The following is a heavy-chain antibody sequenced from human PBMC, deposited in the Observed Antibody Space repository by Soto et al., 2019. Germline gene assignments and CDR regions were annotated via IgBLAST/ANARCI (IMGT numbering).Heavy chain of an antibody. D-gene: IGHD5-18*01. CDR3: ARPGGYSYEIRGYFEY. V-gene: IGHV5-51*01. CDR2: IYPGDSDT. Sequence: GESLKISCRGSGYSFTNYWIAWVRQMPGKGLEWMGIIYPGDSDTRYSPSFQGQVTISADKSISTAYLQWSSLKASDTAMYYCARPGGYSYEIRGYFEYWGQGTLVTVSS. J-gene: IGHJ4*02. CDR1: GYSFTNYW.